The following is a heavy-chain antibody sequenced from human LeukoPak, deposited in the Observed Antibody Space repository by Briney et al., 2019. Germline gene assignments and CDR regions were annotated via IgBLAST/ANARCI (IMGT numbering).Heavy chain of an antibody. D-gene: IGHD6-19*01. Sequence: GGSLRLSCAASGFTFSGYWMHWVRQAPGKGLVWVSRINSDGYSLTYPESVKGRFTISRDNAKNTLYLQMNSLIAEDTAVYFCTRAGYSSGFESWGEGPVATVSS. CDR3: TRAGYSSGFES. V-gene: IGHV3-74*03. CDR2: INSDGYSL. CDR1: GFTFSGYW. J-gene: IGHJ5*01.